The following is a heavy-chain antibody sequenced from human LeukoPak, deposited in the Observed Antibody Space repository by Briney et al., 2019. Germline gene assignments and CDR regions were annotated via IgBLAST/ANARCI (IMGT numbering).Heavy chain of an antibody. V-gene: IGHV3-33*01. CDR3: ARDDGYDFWSGSNGGYY. CDR1: GFTFSSYG. CDR2: IWYDGSNK. J-gene: IGHJ4*02. Sequence: GRSLRLSCAASGFTFSSYGMHWVRQAPGKGLEWVAVIWYDGSNKYYADSVEGRFTISRDNSKNSLYLQMNSLRAEDTAVYYCARDDGYDFWSGSNGGYYWGQGTLVTVSS. D-gene: IGHD3-3*01.